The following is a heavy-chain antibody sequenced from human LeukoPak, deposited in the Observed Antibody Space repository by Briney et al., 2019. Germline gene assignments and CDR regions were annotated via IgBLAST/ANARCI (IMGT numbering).Heavy chain of an antibody. CDR3: AKSLRGFRGYSYVHFDY. Sequence: GGSLRLSRAASGFTFDDYAMHWVRQAPGKGLEWVSGISWNSGSIGYADSVKGRFTISRDNAKNSLYLQMNSLRAEDTALYYCAKSLRGFRGYSYVHFDYWGQGTLVTVSS. CDR2: ISWNSGSI. J-gene: IGHJ4*02. V-gene: IGHV3-9*01. D-gene: IGHD5-18*01. CDR1: GFTFDDYA.